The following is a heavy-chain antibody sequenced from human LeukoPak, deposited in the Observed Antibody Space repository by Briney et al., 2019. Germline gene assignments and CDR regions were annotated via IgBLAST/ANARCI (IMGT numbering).Heavy chain of an antibody. CDR1: GGSLSGHY. J-gene: IGHJ4*02. CDR2: VSYTGRT. CDR3: ARDPTWDY. Sequence: LETLSLTCTVSGGSLSGHYWSWIRQPPGKRLEWIGYVSYTGRTKYNPSLQSRVTISVDTSKNQFSLKLSSVTAADTAVYYCARDPTWDYWGQGTLVTVSS. V-gene: IGHV4-59*11.